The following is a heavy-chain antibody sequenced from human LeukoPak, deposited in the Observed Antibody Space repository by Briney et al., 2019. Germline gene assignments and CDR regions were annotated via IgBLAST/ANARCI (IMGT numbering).Heavy chain of an antibody. Sequence: ASVKVSCKASGYTFTSYDINWVRQATGQGLEWMGWMNPNSGNTGYAQKFQGRVTMTRNTSISTAYMELSSLRSEDTAVYYCARGVAYDYVWGSYHWGQGTLVTVSS. CDR1: GYTFTSYD. V-gene: IGHV1-8*01. CDR3: ARGVAYDYVWGSYH. D-gene: IGHD3-16*02. CDR2: MNPNSGNT. J-gene: IGHJ4*02.